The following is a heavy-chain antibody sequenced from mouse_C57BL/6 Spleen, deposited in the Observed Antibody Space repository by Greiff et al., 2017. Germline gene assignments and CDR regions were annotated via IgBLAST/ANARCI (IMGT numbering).Heavy chain of an antibody. D-gene: IGHD2-5*01. J-gene: IGHJ1*03. CDR1: GYSITSDY. V-gene: IGHV3-8*01. Sequence: VQLKESGPGLAKPSQTLSLTCSVTGYSITSDYWNWIRKFPGNKLEYMGYISYSGSTYYNPSLKSRISITRDTSKNQYYLQLNAVTTEDTATYYCARKDYSNSWYFDVWGTGTTVTVSS. CDR3: ARKDYSNSWYFDV. CDR2: ISYSGST.